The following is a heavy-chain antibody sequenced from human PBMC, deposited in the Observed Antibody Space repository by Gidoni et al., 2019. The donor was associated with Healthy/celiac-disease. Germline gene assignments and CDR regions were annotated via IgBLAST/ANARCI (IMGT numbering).Heavy chain of an antibody. D-gene: IGHD2-21*02. CDR1: GFTFSSYS. CDR3: ARDGIVVVTAIPEYYFDY. J-gene: IGHJ4*02. CDR2: ISSSSSYI. Sequence: EVQLVESGGGLVKPGGSLRLSCDASGFTFSSYSMNWVRQAPGKGLEWVSSISSSSSYIYYADSVKGRFTISRDNAKNSLYLQMNSLRAEDTAVYYCARDGIVVVTAIPEYYFDYWGQGTLVTVSS. V-gene: IGHV3-21*01.